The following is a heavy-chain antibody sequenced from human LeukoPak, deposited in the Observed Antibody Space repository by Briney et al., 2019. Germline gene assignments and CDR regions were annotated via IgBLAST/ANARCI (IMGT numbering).Heavy chain of an antibody. CDR2: IYYSGST. CDR3: ARVGRLAAAAYNWFDP. J-gene: IGHJ5*02. Sequence: SETLSLTCTVSGGSISSSSYYWGWIRQPPGKGLEWIGSIYYSGSTNYNPSLKSRVTISVDTSKNQFSLKLSSVTAADTAAYYCARVGRLAAAAYNWFDPWGQGTLVTVSS. V-gene: IGHV4-39*07. CDR1: GGSISSSSYY. D-gene: IGHD6-13*01.